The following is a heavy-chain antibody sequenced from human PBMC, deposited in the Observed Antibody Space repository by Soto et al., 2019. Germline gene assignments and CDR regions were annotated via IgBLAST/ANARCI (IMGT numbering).Heavy chain of an antibody. V-gene: IGHV4-59*01. Sequence: SETLSLTCNVSGGSTINYYCTWVRQSPEKGLEWIGYMYYNGNINYNPSLKSRVTISIGTSKNQFSLTLKSVTAADTAVYYCASGGNWFDPWGQGVLVTVSS. CDR3: ASGGNWFDP. CDR1: GGSTINYY. D-gene: IGHD3-16*01. J-gene: IGHJ5*02. CDR2: MYYNGNI.